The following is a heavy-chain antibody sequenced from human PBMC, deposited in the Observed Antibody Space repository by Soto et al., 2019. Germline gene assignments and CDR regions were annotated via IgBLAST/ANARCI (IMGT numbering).Heavy chain of an antibody. CDR2: ISHDGSNK. CDR3: AKDPGGR. V-gene: IGHV3-30*18. Sequence: GGSLRLSCAASGFTFSSYGMHWVRQAPGKGLEWVAVISHDGSNKYYADSVKGRFTISRDNSKNTLYLQMNSLRAEDTAVYYCAKDPGGRWGQGTLVTVSS. CDR1: GFTFSSYG. D-gene: IGHD3-10*01. J-gene: IGHJ4*02.